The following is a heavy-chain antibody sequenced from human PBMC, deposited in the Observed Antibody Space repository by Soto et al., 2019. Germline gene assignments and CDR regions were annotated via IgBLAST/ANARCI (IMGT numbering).Heavy chain of an antibody. CDR1: GGSISSGGYY. D-gene: IGHD2-2*01. Sequence: QVQLQESGPGLVKPSQTLSLTCTVSGGSISSGGYYWSWIRQQPVKGLEWIGYIYHSGNTYYNPSLKSRVTISVYTSKNQFSLKLTSVTAADTAVYYCARVRGIQLLGWLAPWGKGTLVTVSS. CDR2: IYHSGNT. J-gene: IGHJ5*02. V-gene: IGHV4-31*03. CDR3: ARVRGIQLLGWLAP.